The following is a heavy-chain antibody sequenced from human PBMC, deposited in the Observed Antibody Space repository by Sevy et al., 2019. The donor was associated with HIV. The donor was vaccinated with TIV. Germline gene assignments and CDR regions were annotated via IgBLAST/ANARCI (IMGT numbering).Heavy chain of an antibody. CDR2: FIPMFHTA. D-gene: IGHD3-22*01. CDR3: ASSYYESSGYSPLYYYGMDV. V-gene: IGHV1-69*13. CDR1: GGTFSNYA. Sequence: AAVKVSCKASGGTFSNYAISWVRQAPGQGLERMGGFIPMFHTANSAQKFQGRVTLIADGSTSTAYMELSSLRSEDTAVYYCASSYYESSGYSPLYYYGMDVWGQGTTVTVSS. J-gene: IGHJ6*02.